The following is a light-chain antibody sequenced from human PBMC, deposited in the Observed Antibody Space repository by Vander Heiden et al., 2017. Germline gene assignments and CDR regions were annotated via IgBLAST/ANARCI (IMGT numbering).Light chain of an antibody. J-gene: IGKJ4*01. CDR3: QQYEKLPLT. CDR2: DAS. Sequence: DLQMTPSPSFLSSSVGDSVTLSSQASQDITNYLNWYQQKPGKAPKLLIYDASKLETGVPSRFSGGGSGTDFTITISSVQPEDIGKYFCQQYEKLPLTFGGGTKVE. CDR1: QDITNY. V-gene: IGKV1-33*01.